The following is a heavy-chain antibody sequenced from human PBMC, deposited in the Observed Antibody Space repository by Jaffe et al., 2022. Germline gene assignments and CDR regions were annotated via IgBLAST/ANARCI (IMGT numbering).Heavy chain of an antibody. CDR3: AGEPAAMVDY. CDR1: GFTFSSYS. Sequence: EVQLVESGGGLVKPGGSLRLSCAASGFTFSSYSMNWVRQAPGKGLEWVSSISSSSSYIYYADSVKGRFTISRDNAKNSLYLQMNSLRAEDTAVYYCAGEPAAMVDYWGQGTLVTVSS. D-gene: IGHD2-2*01. CDR2: ISSSSSYI. V-gene: IGHV3-21*01. J-gene: IGHJ4*02.